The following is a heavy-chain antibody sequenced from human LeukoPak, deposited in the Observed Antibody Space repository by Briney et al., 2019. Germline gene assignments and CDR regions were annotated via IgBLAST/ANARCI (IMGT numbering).Heavy chain of an antibody. J-gene: IGHJ6*02. Sequence: GGSLRLSCAASGFTFSSYAMSWVRQAPGKGLEWVSIISSNGGSTYYADSVKGRFTISRDNSKNTLCLQMNSLRVEDTAVYYCANVQSNYYYYGMDVWGQGTTVTVSS. CDR1: GFTFSSYA. CDR2: ISSNGGST. V-gene: IGHV3-23*01. CDR3: ANVQSNYYYYGMDV.